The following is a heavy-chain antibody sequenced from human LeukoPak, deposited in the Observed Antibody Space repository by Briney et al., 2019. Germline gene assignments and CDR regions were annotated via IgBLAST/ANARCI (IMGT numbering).Heavy chain of an antibody. V-gene: IGHV1-46*01. Sequence: GASVKVSCKASGYTFTSYGISWVRQAPGQGLEWMGIINPSGGSTSYAQKFQGRVTMTRDTSTSTVYMELSSLRSEDTAVYYCARPSGSSSWFDYWGQGTLVTVSS. J-gene: IGHJ4*02. CDR1: GYTFTSYG. CDR2: INPSGGST. CDR3: ARPSGSSSWFDY. D-gene: IGHD6-13*01.